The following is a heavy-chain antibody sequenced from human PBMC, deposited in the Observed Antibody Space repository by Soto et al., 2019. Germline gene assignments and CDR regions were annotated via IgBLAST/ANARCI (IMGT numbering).Heavy chain of an antibody. V-gene: IGHV4-31*03. D-gene: IGHD2-2*01. CDR3: ARVGSSTSFNWFDP. CDR1: GGSISSGGYY. J-gene: IGHJ5*02. Sequence: LSLTCTVSGGSISSGGYYWSWIRQHPGKGLEWIGYIYYSGSTYYNPSLKSRVTISVDTSKNQFSLKLSSVTAADTAVYYCARVGSSTSFNWFDPWGQGTLVTVSS. CDR2: IYYSGST.